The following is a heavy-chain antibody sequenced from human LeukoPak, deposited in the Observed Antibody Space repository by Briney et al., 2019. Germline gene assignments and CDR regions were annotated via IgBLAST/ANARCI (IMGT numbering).Heavy chain of an antibody. Sequence: GGSLRLSCAASGFTFSSYAMIWARQAPGKGLEWRSLISDSGSSTYYADSVKGRFTISRDNSKYTVYLQMNSLRAEDTAIYYCAKGVSGYGSGRPFDYGGQGTLVTVSS. CDR1: GFTFSSYA. J-gene: IGHJ4*02. V-gene: IGHV3-23*01. CDR3: AKGVSGYGSGRPFDY. D-gene: IGHD3-10*01. CDR2: ISDSGSST.